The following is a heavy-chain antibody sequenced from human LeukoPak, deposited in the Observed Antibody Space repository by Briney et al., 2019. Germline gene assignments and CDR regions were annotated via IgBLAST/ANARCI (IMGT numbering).Heavy chain of an antibody. CDR1: GFTFSSYG. CDR2: IWFDGSDK. V-gene: IGHV3-33*01. CDR3: ARELGSGMDI. D-gene: IGHD3-3*01. Sequence: GRSLRLSCAASGFTFSSYGMHWVRQAPGKGLEWVAVIWFDGSDKYCADSVRGRFTISRDNSRNTLYLQMNSLRVEDTAVYYCARELGSGMDIWGQGTTVIVSS. J-gene: IGHJ6*01.